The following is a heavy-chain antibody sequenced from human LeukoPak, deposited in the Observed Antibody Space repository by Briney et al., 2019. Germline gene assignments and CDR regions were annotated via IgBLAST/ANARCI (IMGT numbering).Heavy chain of an antibody. D-gene: IGHD3-10*01. CDR2: INNSGST. J-gene: IGHJ4*01. CDR1: VDSFRVYY. CDR3: AGRAMVRGVIRSY. Sequence: TPEAPSVSSAHHVDSFRVYYWSSIRQPLGERVEWGGEINNSGSTNYNPSLKSRVTISVDTSKNQFSLKLSSVTAADTAVYYCAGRAMVRGVIRSYWGHGNLVTVSS. V-gene: IGHV4-34*01.